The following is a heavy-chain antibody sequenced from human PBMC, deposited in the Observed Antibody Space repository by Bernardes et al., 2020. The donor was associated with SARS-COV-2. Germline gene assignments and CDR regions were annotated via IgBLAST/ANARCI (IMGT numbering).Heavy chain of an antibody. V-gene: IGHV3-33*01. J-gene: IGHJ6*02. CDR2: IWYDGSNK. Sequence: GGSLRLSCAASGLTFSSYGMHWVRQAPGKGLEWVAVIWYDGSNKYYADSVKGRFTISRDNSKNTLYLQMNSLRAEDTAVYYCARESTVTHYYYYYGMDVWGQGTTVTVSS. D-gene: IGHD4-4*01. CDR1: GLTFSSYG. CDR3: ARESTVTHYYYYYGMDV.